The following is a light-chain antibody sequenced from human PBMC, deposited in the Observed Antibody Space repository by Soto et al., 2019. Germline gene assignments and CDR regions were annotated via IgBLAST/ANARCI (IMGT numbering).Light chain of an antibody. Sequence: DIQLTQSPSFLSASVGDRVTITCRASQGINDYLAWYQQKPGKAPKLLIYAASTLQSEGPSRFSGSASGTEFAPTISSLQPEDFATYYCQQFNTSPLTFGGGTKVEVK. J-gene: IGKJ4*01. CDR2: AAS. CDR1: QGINDY. V-gene: IGKV1-9*01. CDR3: QQFNTSPLT.